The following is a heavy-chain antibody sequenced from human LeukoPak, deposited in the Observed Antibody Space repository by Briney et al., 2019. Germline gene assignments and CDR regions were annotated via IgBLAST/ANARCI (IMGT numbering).Heavy chain of an antibody. CDR1: GFTFSSYG. Sequence: GGSLRLSCAASGFTFSSYGMHWVRQAPGKGLEWVAVIWYDGSNKYYADSVEGRFTISRDNSKNTLYLQMNSLRAEDTAVYYCAKHAQGYDFWSGPTGSEYFDYWGQGTLVTVSS. CDR2: IWYDGSNK. J-gene: IGHJ4*02. D-gene: IGHD3-3*01. CDR3: AKHAQGYDFWSGPTGSEYFDY. V-gene: IGHV3-33*06.